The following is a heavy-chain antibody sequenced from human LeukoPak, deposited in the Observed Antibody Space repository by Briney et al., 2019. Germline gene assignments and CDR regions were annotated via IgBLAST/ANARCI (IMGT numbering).Heavy chain of an antibody. CDR1: RFTLNIYS. V-gene: IGHV3-30*02. J-gene: IGHJ4*02. Sequence: GGSLRLSCAASRFTLNIYSIHWVRQAPGRGLEWLTFIRHDGSDKYYADSVRGRFTISRDNSKNTVSLQMNRLRGEDTAVYYCATDHAWGLNYWGQGTLVTVSS. D-gene: IGHD1-26*01. CDR3: ATDHAWGLNY. CDR2: IRHDGSDK.